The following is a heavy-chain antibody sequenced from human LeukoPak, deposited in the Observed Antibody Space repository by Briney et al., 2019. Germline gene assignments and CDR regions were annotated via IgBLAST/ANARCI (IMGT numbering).Heavy chain of an antibody. V-gene: IGHV3-9*01. CDR3: AKGSYAVAGRFDY. CDR2: ISWNSGSI. Sequence: PGRSLRLSCAASGFTFDDYAMHWVRRAPGKGLEWVSGISWNSGSIGYADSVKGRFTISRDNAKNSLYLQMNSLRAEDTALYYCAKGSYAVAGRFDYWGQGTLVTVSS. J-gene: IGHJ4*02. D-gene: IGHD6-19*01. CDR1: GFTFDDYA.